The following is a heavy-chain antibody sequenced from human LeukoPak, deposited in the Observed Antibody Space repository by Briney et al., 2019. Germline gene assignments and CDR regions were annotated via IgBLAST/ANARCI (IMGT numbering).Heavy chain of an antibody. V-gene: IGHV3-48*01. Sequence: GGSLRLSCAATGFTFSHYSMNWVRQAPGKGLEWVSYISSSSNTIYYADSVKGRFTISRDNAKNSLYLQMNSLRAEDTAVYYCARVAAAGRAYWGQGTLVTVSS. CDR1: GFTFSHYS. D-gene: IGHD6-13*01. CDR3: ARVAAAGRAY. J-gene: IGHJ4*02. CDR2: ISSSSNTI.